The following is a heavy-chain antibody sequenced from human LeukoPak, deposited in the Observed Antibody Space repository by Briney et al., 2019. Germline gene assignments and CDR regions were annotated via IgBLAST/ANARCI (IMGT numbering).Heavy chain of an antibody. J-gene: IGHJ4*02. CDR3: ARLEGYCSGGSCPFDY. V-gene: IGHV4-34*01. CDR1: GGSFSGYY. Sequence: ASETLSLTCAVYGGSFSGYYWSWIRQPPGKGLEWIGEIYHSGSTNYNPSLKSRVTISVDKSKNQFSLKLSSVTAADTAVYYCARLEGYCSGGSCPFDYWGQGTLVTVSS. D-gene: IGHD2-15*01. CDR2: IYHSGST.